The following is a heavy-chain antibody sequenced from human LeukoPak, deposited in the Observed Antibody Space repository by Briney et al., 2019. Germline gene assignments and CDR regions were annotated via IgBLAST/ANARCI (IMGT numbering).Heavy chain of an antibody. V-gene: IGHV1-18*04. CDR2: ISAYTGNT. J-gene: IGHJ6*03. D-gene: IGHD5-18*01. CDR1: GYTFTGYY. Sequence: ASVKVSCKASGYTFTGYYMHWVRQAPGQGLEWMGWISAYTGNTNYAQKFQGRVTVTTDTSTSTAYMELRSLRSDDTAVYYCARGLSYSYGSNSYYYMDVWGKGTTVTISS. CDR3: ARGLSYSYGSNSYYYMDV.